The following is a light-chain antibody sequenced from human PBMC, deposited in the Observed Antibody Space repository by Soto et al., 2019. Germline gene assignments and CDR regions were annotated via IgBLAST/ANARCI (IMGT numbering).Light chain of an antibody. Sequence: SYELTQPPSVSVSPGQTASIACSGDKLGDKFASWYQQRPGQSPLMVIYQNSRRPSGIPERFSGSNSGNTATLTISGTQGMDEADYYCQAWDSNTAIFGGGTKLTVL. CDR2: QNS. CDR1: KLGDKF. V-gene: IGLV3-1*01. CDR3: QAWDSNTAI. J-gene: IGLJ2*01.